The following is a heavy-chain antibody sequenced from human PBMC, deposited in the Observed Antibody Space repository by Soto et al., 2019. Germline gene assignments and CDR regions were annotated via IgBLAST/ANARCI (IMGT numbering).Heavy chain of an antibody. V-gene: IGHV1-58*02. CDR1: GFTFTSSA. CDR2: IVVGSVNT. J-gene: IGHJ5*02. D-gene: IGHD6-25*01. CDR3: AAVEESWQIAAGGP. Sequence: QMQLVQSGPEVKKPGTSVKVSCKASGFTFTSSAMQWVRQSRGQRLEWIGWIVVGSVNTNYAQKFQERVTIPRDMDTSTANMELSRLRSEDTAVYYCAAVEESWQIAAGGPWGQGTLVTVSS.